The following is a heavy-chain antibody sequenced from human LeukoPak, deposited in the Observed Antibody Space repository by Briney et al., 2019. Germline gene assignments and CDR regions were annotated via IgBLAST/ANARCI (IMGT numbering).Heavy chain of an antibody. CDR1: GYTFTGYY. CDR2: INPNSGGT. J-gene: IGHJ3*02. D-gene: IGHD3-10*01. V-gene: IGHV1-2*02. Sequence: ASVKVSCKASGYTFTGYYMHWVRQAPGQGLEWMGWINPNSGGTNYAQKFQGRVTMTRDTSLSTAYMELSRLRSDDTAVYYCARPPYTMVRGVDDAFDIWGQGTMVTVSS. CDR3: ARPPYTMVRGVDDAFDI.